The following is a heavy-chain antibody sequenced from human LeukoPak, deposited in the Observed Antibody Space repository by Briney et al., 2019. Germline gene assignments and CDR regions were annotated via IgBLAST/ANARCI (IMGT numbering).Heavy chain of an antibody. D-gene: IGHD3-10*01. V-gene: IGHV4-34*08. CDR1: GFTFSDSW. CDR3: AGDTDDYSYMDV. CDR2: IDPSGTT. Sequence: GSLRLSCAASGFTFSDSWMSWVRQPPGKGLEWIGEIDPSGTTNYNPSLKSRVTISGDTSKNQFSLNLTSVTAADTAVYYCAGDTDDYSYMDVWGKGTTVTVSS. J-gene: IGHJ6*03.